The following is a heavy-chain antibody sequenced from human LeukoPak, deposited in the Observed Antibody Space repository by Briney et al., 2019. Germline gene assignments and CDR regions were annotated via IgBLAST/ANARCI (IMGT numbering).Heavy chain of an antibody. CDR2: IRSSGST. V-gene: IGHV4-39*01. Sequence: SETLSLTCTAFGGSISSSGYLWGWIRQPPGKGLELIGNIRSSGSTFYNPSLKSRVTISVDTSKNQFSLNLSSVTAADTAVYYCLRSHGAYWGQGTLVTVSS. CDR1: GGSISSSGYL. J-gene: IGHJ4*02. D-gene: IGHD3-10*01. CDR3: LRSHGAY.